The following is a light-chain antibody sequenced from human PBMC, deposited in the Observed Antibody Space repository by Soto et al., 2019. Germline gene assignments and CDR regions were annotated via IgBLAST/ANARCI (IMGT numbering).Light chain of an antibody. CDR2: DAS. CDR3: QQRSNWPIT. Sequence: EIVLTQSRATLSLSPGERATLSCRPSQSVSSYLAWYQQKPGQAPRLLIYDASNRASGIPARFSGSGSGTDFTLTISSLEPEDFAVYYCQQRSNWPITFGQGTRLEI. CDR1: QSVSSY. V-gene: IGKV3-11*01. J-gene: IGKJ5*01.